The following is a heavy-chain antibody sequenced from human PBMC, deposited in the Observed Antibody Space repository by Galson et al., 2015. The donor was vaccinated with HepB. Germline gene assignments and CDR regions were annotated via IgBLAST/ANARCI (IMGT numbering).Heavy chain of an antibody. CDR2: IRYDGSNK. Sequence: SLRLSCAASGFTFSSYGMHWVRQAPGKGLEWVAFIRYDGSNKYYADSVKGRFTISRDNSKNTLYLQMNSLRAEDTAVYYCAKGSPRYCGGVDYWGQGTLVTVSS. V-gene: IGHV3-30*02. J-gene: IGHJ4*02. CDR3: AKGSPRYCGGVDY. CDR1: GFTFSSYG. D-gene: IGHD2-21*01.